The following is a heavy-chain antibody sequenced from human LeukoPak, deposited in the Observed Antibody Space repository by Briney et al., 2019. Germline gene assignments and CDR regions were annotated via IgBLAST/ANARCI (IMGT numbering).Heavy chain of an antibody. CDR3: ARGVEDSGSCWDYYYYYMDV. CDR1: GYTFTSYY. D-gene: IGHD1-26*01. V-gene: IGHV1-46*01. CDR2: INPSGGNT. J-gene: IGHJ6*03. Sequence: ASVKVSCKASGYTFTSYYMHWVRQAPGQGLEWMGIINPSGGNTNYAQKLQGRVTMTTDTSTSTAYMELRSLRSDDTAVYYCARGVEDSGSCWDYYYYYMDVWGKGTTVTISS.